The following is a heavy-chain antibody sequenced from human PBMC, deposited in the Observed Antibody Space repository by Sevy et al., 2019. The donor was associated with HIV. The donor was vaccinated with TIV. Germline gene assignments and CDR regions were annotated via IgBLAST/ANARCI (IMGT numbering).Heavy chain of an antibody. CDR3: ARAISLRYFDWLLYYYYYYKDV. J-gene: IGHJ6*03. Sequence: GGSLRLSCAASGFTFSSYAMHWVRQAPGKGLEWVAVISYDGSNKYYADSVKGRFTIPRDNSKNTLYLQMNSLRAEDTAVYYCARAISLRYFDWLLYYYYYYKDVWGKGTTVTVSS. D-gene: IGHD3-9*01. CDR2: ISYDGSNK. CDR1: GFTFSSYA. V-gene: IGHV3-30-3*01.